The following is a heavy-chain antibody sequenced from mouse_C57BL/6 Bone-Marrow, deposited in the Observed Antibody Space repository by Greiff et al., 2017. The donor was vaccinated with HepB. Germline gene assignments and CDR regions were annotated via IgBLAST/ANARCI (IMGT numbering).Heavy chain of an antibody. CDR1: GFNFKDDY. V-gene: IGHV14-4*01. Sequence: DVKLQESGAELVRPGASVKLSCTASGFNFKDDYMHWVKQRPEQGLEWIGWIDPENGDTEYASKFQGKATITADTSSNTAYLQLSSLTSEDTAVYYCTSITTVVDMDYWGQGTSVTVTS. D-gene: IGHD1-1*01. CDR2: IDPENGDT. J-gene: IGHJ4*01. CDR3: TSITTVVDMDY.